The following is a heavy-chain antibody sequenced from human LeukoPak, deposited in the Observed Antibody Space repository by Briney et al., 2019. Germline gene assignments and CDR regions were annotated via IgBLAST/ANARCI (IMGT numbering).Heavy chain of an antibody. CDR1: GGSLSSGDYC. CDR3: AGSRIAAAGDYFDY. Sequence: SETLSLTCTVSGGSLSSGDYCWSWIRQPPGKGLEWIGYIYYSGSTYYNPSLKSRVTISVDTSKNQFSLKLSSVTAADTAVYYCAGSRIAAAGDYFDYWGQGTLVTVSS. CDR2: IYYSGST. D-gene: IGHD6-13*01. J-gene: IGHJ4*02. V-gene: IGHV4-30-4*01.